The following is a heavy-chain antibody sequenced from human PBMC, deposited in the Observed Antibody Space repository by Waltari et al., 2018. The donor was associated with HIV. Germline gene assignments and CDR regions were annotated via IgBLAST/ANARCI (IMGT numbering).Heavy chain of an antibody. V-gene: IGHV1-69*01. CDR1: GGTFSSYA. D-gene: IGHD3-22*01. CDR3: ARGQYYYDSSGYYYVAGFDY. CDR2: IIPIFGTA. Sequence: QVQLVQSGAEVKKPGSSVKVSCKASGGTFSSYAISWVRQAPGQGLAWMGGIIPIFGTANYAQKFQGRVTITADESTSTAYMELSSLRSEDTAVYYCARGQYYYDSSGYYYVAGFDYWGQGTLVTVSS. J-gene: IGHJ4*02.